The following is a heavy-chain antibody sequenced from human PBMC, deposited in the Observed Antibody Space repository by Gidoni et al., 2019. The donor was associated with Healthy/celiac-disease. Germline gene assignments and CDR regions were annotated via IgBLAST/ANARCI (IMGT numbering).Heavy chain of an antibody. Sequence: QVQLQESGPGLVKPSQTLSLTCTVSGGSISSGSYYWSWLRQPAGKGLEWIGRIYTSGSTNYNPSLKSRVTISVDTSKNQFSLKLSSVTAADTAVYYCARSSSGWYYFDYWGQGTLVTVSS. D-gene: IGHD6-19*01. CDR3: ARSSSGWYYFDY. V-gene: IGHV4-61*02. CDR1: GGSISSGSYY. CDR2: IYTSGST. J-gene: IGHJ4*02.